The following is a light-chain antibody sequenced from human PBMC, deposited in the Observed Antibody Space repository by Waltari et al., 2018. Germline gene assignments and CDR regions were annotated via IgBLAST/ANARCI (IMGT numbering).Light chain of an antibody. CDR2: EAC. Sequence: DIQMTQSPSTLSASVGDRVTITCRASQSIGSSLAWYQQKPGKAPKVLIDEACSLESGVPSRFSGSGSGTEFTLTISSLQPDDFATYYCQQCNSYLLTFGGGTKVEIK. V-gene: IGKV1-5*03. CDR1: QSIGSS. J-gene: IGKJ4*01. CDR3: QQCNSYLLT.